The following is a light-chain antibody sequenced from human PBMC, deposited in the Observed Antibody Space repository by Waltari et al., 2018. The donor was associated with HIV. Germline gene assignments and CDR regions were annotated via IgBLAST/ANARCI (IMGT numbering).Light chain of an antibody. J-gene: IGKJ2*01. CDR3: QQYNNWPPYT. CDR2: SAS. V-gene: IGKV3-15*01. CDR1: QSVSSN. Sequence: EIVMTQYPATLSVSPGERAILSCRASQSVSSNLAWYQQKPGQAPRLLIYSASTRATGFPARFSGSGSGTDFTLTISSLQSEDFAVYHCQQYNNWPPYTFGQGTRLEIK.